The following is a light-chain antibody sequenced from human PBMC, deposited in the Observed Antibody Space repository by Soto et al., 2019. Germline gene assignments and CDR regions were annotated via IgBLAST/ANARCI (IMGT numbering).Light chain of an antibody. CDR1: PSISSY. V-gene: IGKV1-39*01. CDR2: AAS. Sequence: DIQMTQSPSSLSASVGDRVTITCRASPSISSYLNWYQQKPGKAPKLLIYAASSLQSAVPSRFSGNGPGTDFTLTISSLQPEDFATYYCQPSYSTPQTFGGGTKVEIK. CDR3: QPSYSTPQT. J-gene: IGKJ4*01.